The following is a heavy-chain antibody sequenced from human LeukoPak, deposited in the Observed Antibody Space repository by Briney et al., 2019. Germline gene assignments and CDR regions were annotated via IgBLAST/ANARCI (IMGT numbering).Heavy chain of an antibody. V-gene: IGHV3-48*04. CDR2: ISSSGSTI. Sequence: GGSLRPSCAASGFTFSSYSMNWVRQAPGKGLGWVSYISSSGSTIYYADSVKGRFTISRDNAKNSLYLQMNSLRAEDTAVYYCARVTWLAIDNWGQGTLVTVSS. D-gene: IGHD6-19*01. J-gene: IGHJ4*02. CDR1: GFTFSSYS. CDR3: ARVTWLAIDN.